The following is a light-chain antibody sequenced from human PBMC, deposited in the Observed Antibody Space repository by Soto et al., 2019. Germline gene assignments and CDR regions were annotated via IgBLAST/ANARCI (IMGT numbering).Light chain of an antibody. Sequence: QYVLTQPPSASGTPGQRVTISCSGSSSNIGSNYVYWYQQLPGTAPKLLIYRNNQRPSGVPDRFSGSKSGTSASLAISGLRSEYESDYYCAAWDDSLSGWVFCGVTKLTV. CDR3: AAWDDSLSGWV. CDR2: RNN. V-gene: IGLV1-47*01. CDR1: SSNIGSNY. J-gene: IGLJ3*02.